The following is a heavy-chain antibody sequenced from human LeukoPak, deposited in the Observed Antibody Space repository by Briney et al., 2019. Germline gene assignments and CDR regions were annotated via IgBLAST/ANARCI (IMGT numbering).Heavy chain of an antibody. CDR2: INAGNGNT. J-gene: IGHJ4*02. D-gene: IGHD5-24*01. V-gene: IGHV1-3*01. CDR1: GYTFTSYA. Sequence: ASVKVSCKASGYTFTSYAMHWVRQAPGQRLEWMGWINAGNGNTKYSQKFQGRVTMTRDTSTSTVYMELSSLRSEDTAVYYCARHRGDGYNSYFDYWGQGTLVTVSS. CDR3: ARHRGDGYNSYFDY.